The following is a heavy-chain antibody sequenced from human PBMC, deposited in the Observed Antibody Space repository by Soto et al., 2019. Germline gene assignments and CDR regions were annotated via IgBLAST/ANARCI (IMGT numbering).Heavy chain of an antibody. CDR3: AREGVTIFGQQRARRFDP. Sequence: QVQLVQSGAEVKKPGSSVKVSCKASGGTFSSYAISWVRQAPGQGLEWMGGIIPIFGTANYAQKFQGRVTITADESTTTAYMELSSLRSEDTAVYYCAREGVTIFGQQRARRFDPWGQGTLVTVSS. V-gene: IGHV1-69*12. D-gene: IGHD3-3*01. CDR1: GGTFSSYA. J-gene: IGHJ5*02. CDR2: IIPIFGTA.